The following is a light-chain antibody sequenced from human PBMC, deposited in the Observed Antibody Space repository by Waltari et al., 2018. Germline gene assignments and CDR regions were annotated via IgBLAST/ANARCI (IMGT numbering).Light chain of an antibody. V-gene: IGLV6-57*03. CDR1: SGSLASRL. J-gene: IGLJ3*02. Sequence: FLLTQPRSVSESPGETVTISCGRRSGSLASRLLQWYQQRPGSVPTTVIYEDNDRPSWVSDRFSGSIDTSSNSAVLTISGLQIEDEADYYCQSYDKTNQVFGGGTKLTVL. CDR2: EDN. CDR3: QSYDKTNQV.